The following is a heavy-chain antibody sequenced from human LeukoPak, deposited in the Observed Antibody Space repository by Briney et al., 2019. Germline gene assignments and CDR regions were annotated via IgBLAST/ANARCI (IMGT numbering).Heavy chain of an antibody. V-gene: IGHV3-73*01. D-gene: IGHD5-24*01. CDR2: IRSKANSYAT. Sequence: GGSLRLSCAASGFTFSGSAMHWVRQASGEGLEWVGRIRSKANSYATAYAASVKGRFTISRDDSKNTAYLQMSSLRAEDTAVYYCARSRDAYIHGVYWGQGTLVTVSS. J-gene: IGHJ4*02. CDR3: ARSRDAYIHGVY. CDR1: GFTFSGSA.